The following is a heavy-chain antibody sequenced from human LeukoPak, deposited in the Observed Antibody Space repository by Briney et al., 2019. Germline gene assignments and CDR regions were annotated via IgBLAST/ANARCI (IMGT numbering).Heavy chain of an antibody. J-gene: IGHJ3*02. Sequence: GASVKVSCKASGYTLTSYGISWVRQAPGQGLEWKGWISAYNGNTNYAQKLQGRVTMTTDTSTSTAYMELRSLRSDDTAVYYCARLKVGSSSNAFDIWGQGTMVTVSS. CDR3: ARLKVGSSSNAFDI. D-gene: IGHD6-13*01. CDR1: GYTLTSYG. V-gene: IGHV1-18*01. CDR2: ISAYNGNT.